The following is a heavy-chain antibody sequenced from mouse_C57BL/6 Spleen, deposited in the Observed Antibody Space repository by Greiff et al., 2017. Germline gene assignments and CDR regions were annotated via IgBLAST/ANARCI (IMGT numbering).Heavy chain of an antibody. Sequence: EVKLMESGGDLVKPGGSLKLSCAASGFTFSSYGMSWVRQTPEKRLEWVATISSGVSYTYYPDSVKGRFTISGDNAKNTLYLQMSSLKSEDTAVYYCARHGLAYGSRLYDFGYWGQGTTLTVST. J-gene: IGHJ2*01. CDR3: ARHGLAYGSRLYDFGY. CDR2: ISSGVSYT. V-gene: IGHV5-6*01. CDR1: GFTFSSYG. D-gene: IGHD1-1*01.